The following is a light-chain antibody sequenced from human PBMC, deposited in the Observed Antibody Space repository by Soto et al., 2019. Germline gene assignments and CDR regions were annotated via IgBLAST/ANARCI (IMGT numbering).Light chain of an antibody. Sequence: EIVVTQSPSTLSVSPLERSTLSGRASQSVSSDLAWYEQKPGQAPRLLIYGASTRATGIPARFSGSGSGTEFTLTISSLQSEDFAVYYCQQYNNWPLTFGGGTKVDIK. CDR2: GAS. CDR3: QQYNNWPLT. V-gene: IGKV3-15*01. CDR1: QSVSSD. J-gene: IGKJ4*01.